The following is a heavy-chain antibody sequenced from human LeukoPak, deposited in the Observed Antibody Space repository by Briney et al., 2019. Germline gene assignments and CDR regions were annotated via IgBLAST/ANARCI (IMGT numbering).Heavy chain of an antibody. CDR2: IYTSGNT. Sequence: SETLSLTCTVSGASIISYYWSWIRQPAGKGLEWIGRIYTSGNTSYNPSLKSRVTMSVDTSKNQFSLKLSSVTAADTAVYYCARDAFSGGTRFDPWGQGTLVTVSS. J-gene: IGHJ5*02. V-gene: IGHV4-4*07. CDR1: GASIISYY. CDR3: ARDAFSGGTRFDP. D-gene: IGHD1-1*01.